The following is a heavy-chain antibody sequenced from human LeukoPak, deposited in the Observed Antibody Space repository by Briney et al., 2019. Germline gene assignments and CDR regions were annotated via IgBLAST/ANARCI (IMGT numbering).Heavy chain of an antibody. V-gene: IGHV3-21*01. CDR1: GFTFSGYS. J-gene: IGHJ4*02. D-gene: IGHD2-2*01. CDR2: SSSSSSYI. CDR3: ARDLVEYQPLIVY. Sequence: GGSLRLSCAASGFTFSGYSMNWVRQAPGKGLEWVSSSSSSSSYIYYADSVKGRFTISRDNAKNSLYLQMNSLRAEDTAVYYCARDLVEYQPLIVYWGQGTLVTVSS.